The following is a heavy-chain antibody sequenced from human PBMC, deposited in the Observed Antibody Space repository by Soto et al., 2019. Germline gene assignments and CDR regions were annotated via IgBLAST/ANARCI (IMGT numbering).Heavy chain of an antibody. CDR3: AGLGDYGDYGSPYYYYGMDV. D-gene: IGHD4-17*01. CDR1: GGSISSSNW. Sequence: SETLSLTCAVSGGSISSSNWRSWVRQPPGKGLEWIGEIYHSGSTNYNPSLKSRVTISVDKSKNQFSLKLSSVTAADTAVYYCAGLGDYGDYGSPYYYYGMDVWGQGTTVTVSS. V-gene: IGHV4-4*02. CDR2: IYHSGST. J-gene: IGHJ6*02.